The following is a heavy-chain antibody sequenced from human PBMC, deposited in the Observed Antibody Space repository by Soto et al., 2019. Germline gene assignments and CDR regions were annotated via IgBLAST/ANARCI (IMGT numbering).Heavy chain of an antibody. D-gene: IGHD6-19*01. J-gene: IGHJ4*02. CDR3: ARGGAVAGRRTTNYGGY. Sequence: QVQLVQSGAEVKKPGASVKVSCKASGYTFTSYDINWVRQATGQGLEWMGWMNPNSGNTGYAQKFQGRVTMTRNTSISTAYMELSSLRSEDTAVYYGARGGAVAGRRTTNYGGYWGQGTLVTVSS. CDR1: GYTFTSYD. V-gene: IGHV1-8*01. CDR2: MNPNSGNT.